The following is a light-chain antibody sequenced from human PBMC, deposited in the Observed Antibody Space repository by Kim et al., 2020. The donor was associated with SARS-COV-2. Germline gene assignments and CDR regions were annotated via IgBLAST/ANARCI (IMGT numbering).Light chain of an antibody. CDR3: SSYTSSTTLV. J-gene: IGLJ2*01. Sequence: GQPITTSCPGTSSDVGGYNYVSGYQQHPGNAPKIMIYDVSNRPSGVSNRFSGSKSGNTASLTISGLQAEDEDDYSCSSYTSSTTLVFGGGTQLTVL. CDR1: SSDVGGYNY. V-gene: IGLV2-14*03. CDR2: DVS.